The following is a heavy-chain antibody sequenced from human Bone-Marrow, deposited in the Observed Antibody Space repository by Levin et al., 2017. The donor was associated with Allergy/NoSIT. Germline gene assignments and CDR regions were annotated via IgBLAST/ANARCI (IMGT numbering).Heavy chain of an antibody. Sequence: GESLKISCKASGYTFTSYAMNWVRQAPGQGLEWMGWINTNTGNPTYAQGFTGRFVFSLDTSVSTAYLQISSLKAEDTAVYYCARDTGRSSSFDAFDIWGQGTMVTVSS. CDR3: ARDTGRSSSFDAFDI. J-gene: IGHJ3*02. CDR2: INTNTGNP. V-gene: IGHV7-4-1*02. D-gene: IGHD6-6*01. CDR1: GYTFTSYA.